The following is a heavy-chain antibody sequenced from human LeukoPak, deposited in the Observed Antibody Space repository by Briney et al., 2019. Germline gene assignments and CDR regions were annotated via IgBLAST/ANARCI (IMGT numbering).Heavy chain of an antibody. CDR2: IGSRADRI. J-gene: IGHJ5*02. D-gene: IGHD6-25*01. CDR3: AREEAGSDKWVDP. V-gene: IGHV3-48*01. Sequence: GGSLRLSCAGTGFTVGSFGTSWVRQAPGKGLEWISFIGSRADRIRYADSVKGRFTISRDTAKNSVHLQMNSLRADDTAVYYCAREEAGSDKWVDPWGQGTLVTVSS. CDR1: GFTVGSFG.